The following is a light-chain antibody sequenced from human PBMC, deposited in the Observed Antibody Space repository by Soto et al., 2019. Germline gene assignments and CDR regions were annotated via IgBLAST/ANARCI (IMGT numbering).Light chain of an antibody. CDR3: QSYDSSLSGVV. CDR2: GNS. CDR1: SSNIGGGYD. Sequence: QSVLTQPPSVSGAPGQRVTISCTGSSSNIGGGYDVNWYQQLPGTAPKLLIYGNSNRPSGVPDRFSGSKSGTSASLAITGLQSEDEADYYCQSYDSSLSGVVFGGGTKLTVL. V-gene: IGLV1-40*01. J-gene: IGLJ2*01.